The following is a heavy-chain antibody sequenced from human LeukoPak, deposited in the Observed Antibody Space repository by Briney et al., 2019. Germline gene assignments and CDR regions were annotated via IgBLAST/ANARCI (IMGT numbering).Heavy chain of an antibody. CDR1: GYTFTNYG. Sequence: GASVKVSCKSSGYTFTNYGISWVRQAPGQGLEWMGWISAYNGNTNYAQKFQGRVTMTRNTSISTAYMELSSLRSEDTAVYYCASVVPAAIPGDYYYGMDVWGQGTTVTVSS. CDR3: ASVVPAAIPGDYYYGMDV. CDR2: ISAYNGNT. J-gene: IGHJ6*02. D-gene: IGHD2-2*02. V-gene: IGHV1-18*01.